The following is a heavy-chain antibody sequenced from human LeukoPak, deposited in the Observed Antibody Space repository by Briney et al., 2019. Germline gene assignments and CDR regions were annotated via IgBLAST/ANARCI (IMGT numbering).Heavy chain of an antibody. Sequence: GGSLRLSCAASGFTFSSYGMHWVRQAPGKGLEWVAVISYDGSNKYYADSVKGRFTTSRDNSKNTLYLQMNSLRAEDTAVYYCAKDRYGSGTNWFDPWGQGTLVTVSS. V-gene: IGHV3-30*18. CDR2: ISYDGSNK. CDR1: GFTFSSYG. CDR3: AKDRYGSGTNWFDP. D-gene: IGHD3-10*01. J-gene: IGHJ5*02.